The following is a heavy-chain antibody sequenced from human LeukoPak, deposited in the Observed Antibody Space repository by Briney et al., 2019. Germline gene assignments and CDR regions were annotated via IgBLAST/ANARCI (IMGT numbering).Heavy chain of an antibody. CDR2: MYTSGIS. Sequence: PSETLSLTCAVSGGSISSYYWSWIRQPAGKGLEWIGRMYTSGISNYNPSLESRVTMSVDTSKNQFSLNLRSVTAADTAVYYCASVRGYSSGWYASGFDPWGQGTLVTVSS. V-gene: IGHV4-4*07. CDR1: GGSISSYY. CDR3: ASVRGYSSGWYASGFDP. J-gene: IGHJ5*02. D-gene: IGHD6-19*01.